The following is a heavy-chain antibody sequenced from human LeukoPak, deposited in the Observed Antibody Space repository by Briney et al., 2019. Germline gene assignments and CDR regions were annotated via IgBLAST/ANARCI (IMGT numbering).Heavy chain of an antibody. V-gene: IGHV3-74*01. CDR1: GFTFSSYW. CDR2: INSDGSST. Sequence: GGSLRLSCAASGFTFSSYWMHWVRQAPGKGLVWVSRINSDGSSTSYADSVKGRFTISRDNAKSSLYLQLNSLRVEDTAVYYCKSGGAAPGSFDNWGQGTLVTVSP. J-gene: IGHJ4*02. CDR3: KSGGAAPGSFDN. D-gene: IGHD6-13*01.